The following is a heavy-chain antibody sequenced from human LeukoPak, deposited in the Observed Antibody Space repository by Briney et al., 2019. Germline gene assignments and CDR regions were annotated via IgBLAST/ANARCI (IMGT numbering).Heavy chain of an antibody. CDR2: ISSSGSTI. J-gene: IGHJ4*02. D-gene: IGHD6-19*01. CDR1: GFTFSSYE. CDR3: ARESRGGWLVAYYFDY. Sequence: PGGSLRLSGAASGFTFSSYEMNWVRQAPGKGLEWVSYISSSGSTIYYADSVKGRFTISRDNAKNSLYLQMNSLRAEDTAVYYCARESRGGWLVAYYFDYWGQGTLVTVSS. V-gene: IGHV3-48*03.